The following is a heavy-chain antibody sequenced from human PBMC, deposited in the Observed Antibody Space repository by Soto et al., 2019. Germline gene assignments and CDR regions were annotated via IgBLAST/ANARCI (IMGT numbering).Heavy chain of an antibody. CDR1: GFTFTSSA. D-gene: IGHD3-22*01. CDR2: IVVGSGNT. V-gene: IGHV1-58*01. J-gene: IGHJ4*02. CDR3: AAPNYDSSGYYPLDY. Sequence: SVKVSCRASGFTFTSSAVQWVRQARGQRLEWIGWIVVGSGNTNYAQKFQERVTITRDMSTSTAYMELSSLRSEDTAVYYCAAPNYDSSGYYPLDYWGQGTLVTVYS.